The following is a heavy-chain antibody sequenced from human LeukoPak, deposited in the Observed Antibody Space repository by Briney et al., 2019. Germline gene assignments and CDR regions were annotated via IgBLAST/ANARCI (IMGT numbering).Heavy chain of an antibody. CDR1: GFNFASHW. V-gene: IGHV3-74*01. J-gene: IGHJ4*02. CDR3: AASLGPLTEY. Sequence: PGGSMRLACAASGFNFASHWMHWVRQTPGKGLVWVSRVNSGGSGTSYADSVEGRFTISRDNAKSTLHLQMNSLRAEDTAVYYCAASLGPLTEYWGQGTLVTVSS. D-gene: IGHD7-27*01. CDR2: VNSGGSGT.